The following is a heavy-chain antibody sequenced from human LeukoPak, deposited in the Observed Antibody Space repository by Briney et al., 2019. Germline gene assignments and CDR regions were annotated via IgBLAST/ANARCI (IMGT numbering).Heavy chain of an antibody. J-gene: IGHJ6*02. CDR3: ARGNYYGMDV. Sequence: GGSLRLTCTTSGFTFSSYYMHWVRQAPGKGLVWISRINSDGRSTSYADSVKGRFTISRDNAKNTLYLQMNSLRAEDTAVYYCARGNYYGMDVWGQGTTVTVSS. V-gene: IGHV3-74*01. CDR2: INSDGRST. CDR1: GFTFSSYY.